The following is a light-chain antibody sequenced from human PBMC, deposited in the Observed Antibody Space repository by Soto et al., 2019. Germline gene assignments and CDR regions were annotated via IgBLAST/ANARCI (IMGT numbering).Light chain of an antibody. J-gene: IGKJ5*01. CDR2: GTS. CDR1: QSVRANY. CDR3: HQYGSSPLT. V-gene: IGKV3-20*01. Sequence: EIVLTQSPGTLSFSPGERATLSCMASQSVRANYLAWYQQKPGQAPRLLVYGTSSRATDIPARFSGSGSGTGFTLTIARLEPEDFSDYYCHQYGSSPLTFGQGTRLEIK.